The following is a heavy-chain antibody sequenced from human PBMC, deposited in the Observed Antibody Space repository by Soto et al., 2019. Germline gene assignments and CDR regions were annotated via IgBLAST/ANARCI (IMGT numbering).Heavy chain of an antibody. Sequence: QVQLVQSGAEVKKPGASVKVSCKASGYTFTSYDINWVRQATGQGLEWMGWMNPNSGNTGYAQKFQGRVTMTRNTSIRTAYMELSSLRSDDTAVYYCAREGLLTIFGVGDTPREHDYYYYGMDVWGQGTTVTVSS. D-gene: IGHD3-3*01. CDR1: GYTFTSYD. J-gene: IGHJ6*02. CDR3: AREGLLTIFGVGDTPREHDYYYYGMDV. CDR2: MNPNSGNT. V-gene: IGHV1-8*01.